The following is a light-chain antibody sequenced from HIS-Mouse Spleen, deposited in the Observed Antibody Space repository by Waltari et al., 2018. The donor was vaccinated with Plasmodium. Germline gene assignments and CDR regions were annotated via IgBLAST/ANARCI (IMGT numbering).Light chain of an antibody. CDR3: QSADSSGTWV. CDR1: ALPKQY. J-gene: IGLJ3*02. Sequence: SSELTQPPSVSVSPGQTARITCSGDALPKQYAYWYQQKPGQAPVLGIYKDSERPSGIPERFSGSSSGTTVTLTISGVQAEDEADYYCQSADSSGTWVFGGGTKLTVL. CDR2: KDS. V-gene: IGLV3-25*03.